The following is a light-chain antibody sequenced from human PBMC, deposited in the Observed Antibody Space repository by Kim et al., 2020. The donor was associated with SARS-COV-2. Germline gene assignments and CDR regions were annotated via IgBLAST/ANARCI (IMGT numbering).Light chain of an antibody. CDR1: QSVSSNY. CDR2: GAA. J-gene: IGKJ2*01. CDR3: QQYGSSPYT. Sequence: SPGERAARSCRASQSVSSNYLAWYQGKPGRAPRLLIFGAASRATGIPDRFSGSGSGTDFTLTISRLEPEEFAVYYCQQYGSSPYTLGQGTKLE. V-gene: IGKV3-20*01.